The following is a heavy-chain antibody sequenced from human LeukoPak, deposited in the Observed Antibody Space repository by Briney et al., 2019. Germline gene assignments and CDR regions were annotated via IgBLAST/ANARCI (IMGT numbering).Heavy chain of an antibody. CDR2: IYAGGDT. D-gene: IGHD5-12*01. CDR1: RISVSNNY. Sequence: GGSLRLSCAASRISVSNNYMSWVRQAPGKGLEFVSVIYAGGDTFYADSVKGRFTISRDSSKNTLYLHMSSLTPEDTAVYYCAQARSSSGYGPLGFYWGQGTLVTVSS. J-gene: IGHJ1*01. CDR3: AQARSSSGYGPLGFY. V-gene: IGHV3-53*01.